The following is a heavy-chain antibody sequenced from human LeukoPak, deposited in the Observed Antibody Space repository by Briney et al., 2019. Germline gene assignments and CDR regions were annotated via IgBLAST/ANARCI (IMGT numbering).Heavy chain of an antibody. CDR3: ARFVVVRGPMEYYYYYMDV. CDR2: ISAYNGNT. CDR1: GYTFTSYG. V-gene: IGHV1-18*01. D-gene: IGHD2-2*01. J-gene: IGHJ6*03. Sequence: SVKVSCKASGYTFTSYGISWVRQAPGQGLEWMGWISAYNGNTNYAQKLQGRVTMTTDTSTSTAYMELRSLRSDDTAVFFCARFVVVRGPMEYYYYYMDVWGRGTTVIVSS.